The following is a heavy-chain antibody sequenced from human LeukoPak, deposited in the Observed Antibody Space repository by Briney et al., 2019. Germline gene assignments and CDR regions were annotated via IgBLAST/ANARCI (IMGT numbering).Heavy chain of an antibody. CDR3: TRDQTPYY. CDR2: IRSKIYGGTP. CDR1: GVKFDEHG. V-gene: IGHV3-49*04. Sequence: GGSLRLSCVVSGVKFDEHGMTWVRQAPGKGLEWVGFIRSKIYGGTPEYAASVKGRFTISRDDSKGIAYLQMNSLKTEDTAVYYCTRDQTPYYWGQGTLVTVSS. J-gene: IGHJ4*02.